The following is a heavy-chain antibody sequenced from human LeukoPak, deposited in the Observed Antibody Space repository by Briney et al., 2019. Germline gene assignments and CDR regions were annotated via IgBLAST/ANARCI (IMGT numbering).Heavy chain of an antibody. CDR1: GGSFSGYY. CDR2: TYRSGST. Sequence: SETLSLTCAVSGGSFSGYYWSWIRQSPGKGLEWIGETYRSGSTNYNPSLKSRVTISVDTSKNQFSLKLSSVTAADTAVYYCARSEYSYGADAFDIWGQGTMVTVSS. CDR3: ARSEYSYGADAFDI. J-gene: IGHJ3*02. D-gene: IGHD5-18*01. V-gene: IGHV4-34*01.